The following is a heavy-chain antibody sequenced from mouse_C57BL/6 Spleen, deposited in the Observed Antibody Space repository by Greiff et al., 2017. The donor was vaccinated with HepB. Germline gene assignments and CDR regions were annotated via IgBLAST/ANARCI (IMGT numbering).Heavy chain of an antibody. CDR2: IAPETGGT. Sequence: VKLQESGAELVRPGASVTLSCKASGYTFTDYEMHWVKQTPVHGLEWIGAIAPETGGTAYNQKFKGKAILTADKSSSTAYMELRSLTSEDSAVYYCTREGYFDYWGQGTTLTVSS. CDR1: GYTFTDYE. J-gene: IGHJ2*01. CDR3: TREGYFDY. V-gene: IGHV1-15*01.